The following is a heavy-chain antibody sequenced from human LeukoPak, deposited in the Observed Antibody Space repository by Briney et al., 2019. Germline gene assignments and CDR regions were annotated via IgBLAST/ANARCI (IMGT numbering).Heavy chain of an antibody. V-gene: IGHV3-11*01. Sequence: PGGSLRLSCAASGFTFSDYYMSWIRQAPGKGLEWLSYISSRGSTIYYADSVKGRFTISRDNAKNSLYLQMNSLRAEDSAVYYCARGLGGTDVAYAFDIWGQGTVVTVSS. D-gene: IGHD2-15*01. CDR3: ARGLGGTDVAYAFDI. J-gene: IGHJ3*02. CDR2: ISSRGSTI. CDR1: GFTFSDYY.